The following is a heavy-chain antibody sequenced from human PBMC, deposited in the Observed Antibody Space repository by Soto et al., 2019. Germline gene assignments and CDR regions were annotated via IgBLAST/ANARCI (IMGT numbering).Heavy chain of an antibody. Sequence: GGSLTLACAASGYSFTSYAINWVRQAPGKGLEWVSAISGSGGSTYYADSVKGRFTISRDNSKNTLYLQMNSLRAEDTAVYYCAKDPATYYYDSSGYYYVARFDYWGQRTLVTVSS. CDR2: ISGSGGST. CDR3: AKDPATYYYDSSGYYYVARFDY. V-gene: IGHV3-23*01. J-gene: IGHJ4*02. D-gene: IGHD3-22*01. CDR1: GYSFTSYA.